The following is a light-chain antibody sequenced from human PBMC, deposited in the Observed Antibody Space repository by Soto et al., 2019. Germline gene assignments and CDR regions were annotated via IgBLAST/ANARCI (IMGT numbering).Light chain of an antibody. CDR3: SSNTRSSLYV. CDR2: EVS. Sequence: QSALTQPASVSGSPGQSITISCTGTSSDVGGYNYVSWHQQHPVKAPKLMIFEVSYRPSGVSDRFSGSKSGNTASLTISGLQADDEADYYCSSNTRSSLYVFGTGTKLTVL. V-gene: IGLV2-14*01. J-gene: IGLJ1*01. CDR1: SSDVGGYNY.